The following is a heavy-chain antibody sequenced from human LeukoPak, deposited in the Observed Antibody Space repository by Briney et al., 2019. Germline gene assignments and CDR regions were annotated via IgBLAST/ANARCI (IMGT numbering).Heavy chain of an antibody. CDR1: GFTFSSYE. CDR3: ARAWAYWYFDL. D-gene: IGHD3-16*01. CDR2: ISSSGSSI. Sequence: GGSLRLSCAASGFTFSSYEMKWVRQAPGKGLEWVSYISSSGSSINYAESVKGRLSISRDNAKNSLYLQMSSLRAEDTAVYYCARAWAYWYFDLWGRGTLVTVSS. V-gene: IGHV3-48*03. J-gene: IGHJ2*01.